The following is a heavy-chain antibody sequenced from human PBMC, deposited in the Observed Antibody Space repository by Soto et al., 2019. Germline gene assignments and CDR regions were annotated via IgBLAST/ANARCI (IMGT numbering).Heavy chain of an antibody. V-gene: IGHV4-59*08. CDR2: IYYSGST. Sequence: SETLSLTCTVSGGSIRDYYWSWIRQPPGKGLEWIGYIYYSGSTNYNPSLKSRVTLSVDTSKNQFSLKLSSVTAADTAVYYCARHDIVAVPAVFDSWGQGALVTVSS. CDR1: GGSIRDYY. J-gene: IGHJ4*02. D-gene: IGHD2-2*01. CDR3: ARHDIVAVPAVFDS.